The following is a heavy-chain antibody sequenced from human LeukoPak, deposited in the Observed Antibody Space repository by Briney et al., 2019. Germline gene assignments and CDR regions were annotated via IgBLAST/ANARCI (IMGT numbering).Heavy chain of an antibody. CDR1: GGSISSSNYY. CDR3: ARSKADSSGYYYFDY. D-gene: IGHD3-22*01. CDR2: MYSSGST. V-gene: IGHV4-39*01. J-gene: IGHJ4*02. Sequence: PSETLSLTCTVSGGSISSSNYYWGWIRQPPGKGLEWIGSMYSSGSTYYNPSLKSRLTISVDTPKNQFSLKLSSVTAADTAVYYCARSKADSSGYYYFDYWGQGTLVTVSS.